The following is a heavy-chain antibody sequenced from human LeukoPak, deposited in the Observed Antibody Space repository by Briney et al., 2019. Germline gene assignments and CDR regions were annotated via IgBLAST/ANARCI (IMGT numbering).Heavy chain of an antibody. CDR1: GFTFSSYA. J-gene: IGHJ4*02. CDR2: ISYEGSNK. Sequence: PGGSLRLSCAASGFTFSSYAMSWVRQAPGKGLEWVAVISYEGSNKNYADSVKGRFTISRDNSKNTLYLQMNSLRAEDTAVYFCARDLKSSSVWYFDYWGQGTLVTVSS. V-gene: IGHV3-30*03. D-gene: IGHD6-19*01. CDR3: ARDLKSSSVWYFDY.